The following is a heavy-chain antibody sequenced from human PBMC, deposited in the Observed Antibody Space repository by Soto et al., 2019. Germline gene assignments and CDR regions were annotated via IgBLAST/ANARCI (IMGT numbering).Heavy chain of an antibody. Sequence: QVQLVQSGAEVKRPGASVKVSCKASGYTFTDYYVHWVRQAPGQGLEWMGWINPNNGGTNFAQKFQGRVTMTRDTSITTAFMELSSLTSDATALFCCARGGRYYFDYWGQGTLVTVSS. CDR2: INPNNGGT. D-gene: IGHD1-26*01. CDR3: ARGGRYYFDY. J-gene: IGHJ4*02. CDR1: GYTFTDYY. V-gene: IGHV1-2*02.